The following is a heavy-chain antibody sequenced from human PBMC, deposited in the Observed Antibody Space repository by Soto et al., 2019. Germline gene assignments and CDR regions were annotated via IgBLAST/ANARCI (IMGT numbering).Heavy chain of an antibody. CDR2: IWYDGSNK. D-gene: IGHD3-22*01. V-gene: IGHV3-33*01. CDR3: ARDSSYESSGFIIGGMDV. Sequence: QVQLVESGGGVVQPGRSLRLSCAASGFTFSSYGMHWVRQAPGKGLEWVAVIWYDGSNKYYADSVKGRFTISRDNSKNTLYLQMTSLRAEDTAVYYCARDSSYESSGFIIGGMDVWGQGPTVTVSS. CDR1: GFTFSSYG. J-gene: IGHJ6*02.